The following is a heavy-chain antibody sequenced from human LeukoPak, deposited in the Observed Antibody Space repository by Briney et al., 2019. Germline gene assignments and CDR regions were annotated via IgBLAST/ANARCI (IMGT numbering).Heavy chain of an antibody. CDR2: IKQDGSEK. V-gene: IGHV3-7*01. D-gene: IGHD3-3*01. CDR1: GLTFSSYG. CDR3: ARDAYYDFWSGYPRYFDY. Sequence: GGSLRLACAASGLTFSSYGMRWVSQAPGKGLEWVANIKQDGSEKYYVDSVKSRFTISRDNAKNSLYLQMNSLRAEDTAVYYCARDAYYDFWSGYPRYFDYWGQGTLVTVSS. J-gene: IGHJ4*02.